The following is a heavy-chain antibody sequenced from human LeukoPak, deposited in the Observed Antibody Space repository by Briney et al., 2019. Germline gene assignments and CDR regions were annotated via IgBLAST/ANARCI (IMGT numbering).Heavy chain of an antibody. V-gene: IGHV3-30*02. J-gene: IGHJ2*01. CDR3: AKGSSIAARSWYFDL. Sequence: GGFLRLSCAASGFTFSSYGMHWVRQAPGKGLEWVAVIWYGGSNKYYADSVKGRFTISRDNSKNTLYLQMNSLRAEDTAVYYCAKGSSIAARSWYFDLWGRGTLVTVSS. CDR1: GFTFSSYG. D-gene: IGHD6-6*01. CDR2: IWYGGSNK.